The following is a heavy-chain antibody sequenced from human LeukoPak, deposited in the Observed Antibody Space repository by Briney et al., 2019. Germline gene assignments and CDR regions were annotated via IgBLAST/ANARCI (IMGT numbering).Heavy chain of an antibody. CDR1: GFTLSSFS. CDR3: AKLEYNYVSGNYYKLFDY. D-gene: IGHD3-10*01. CDR2: ISRSGSII. Sequence: GGSLRLSCAASGFTLSSFSMNCVPEAPGEGLEWVSDISRSGSIIYIAHSVKVRFTISRDNDKNSLYLQMNSLRDEDTAVYSCAKLEYNYVSGNYYKLFDYWGQGTLVTVCS. J-gene: IGHJ4*02. V-gene: IGHV3-48*02.